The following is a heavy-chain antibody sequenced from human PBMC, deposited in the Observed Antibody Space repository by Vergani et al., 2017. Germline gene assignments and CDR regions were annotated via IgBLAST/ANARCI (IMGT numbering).Heavy chain of an antibody. CDR3: AKDGWGDTIYYYYYGMDV. Sequence: EVQLVESGGGLVQPGGSLRLSCEASGFTLSSYSMNWVRQAPGKGLEWVSAISGSGGSTYYADSVKGRFTISRDNTKNTLYLQMNSLRAEDTAVYYCAKDGWGDTIYYYYYGMDVWGQGTTVTVSS. D-gene: IGHD3-10*01. V-gene: IGHV3-23*04. J-gene: IGHJ6*02. CDR1: GFTLSSYS. CDR2: ISGSGGST.